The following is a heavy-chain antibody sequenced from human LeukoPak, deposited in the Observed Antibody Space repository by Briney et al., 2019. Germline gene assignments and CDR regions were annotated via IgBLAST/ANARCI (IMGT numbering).Heavy chain of an antibody. D-gene: IGHD2-2*01. CDR1: GFTFSSYG. Sequence: SGGSLRLSCAASGFTFSSYGMHWVRQAPGKGLEWVAVIWYDGSNKYYADSVKGRFTISRDNSKNTLYLQMNSLRAEDTAVYYCARAMFVVVPAARDDAFDIWGQGTMVTVSS. CDR3: ARAMFVVVPAARDDAFDI. V-gene: IGHV3-33*01. CDR2: IWYDGSNK. J-gene: IGHJ3*02.